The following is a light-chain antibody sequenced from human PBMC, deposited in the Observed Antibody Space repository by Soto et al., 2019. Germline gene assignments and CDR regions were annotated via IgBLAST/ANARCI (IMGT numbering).Light chain of an antibody. V-gene: IGKV3-20*01. Sequence: EIVMTQSPATLSVSPGERATLSCSASQSVSSNLAWYQQKPGQAPRLLIYGAFSRATGIPDRFSGSGSGTDFTLTISRLEPEDFAVYYCQQYGNSIPITFGQGTRLEIK. CDR2: GAF. CDR1: QSVSSN. CDR3: QQYGNSIPIT. J-gene: IGKJ5*01.